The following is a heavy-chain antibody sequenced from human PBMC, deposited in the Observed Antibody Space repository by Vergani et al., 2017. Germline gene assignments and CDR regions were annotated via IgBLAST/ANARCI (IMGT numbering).Heavy chain of an antibody. V-gene: IGHV3-48*03. CDR1: GFTFSSYE. D-gene: IGHD2-2*02. CDR2: ISSSGSTI. CDR3: ARDLRPSCSSTSCYKGDYFDY. Sequence: EVQLVESGGGLVQPGGSLRLSCAASGFTFSSYEMNWVRQAPGKGLEWVSDISSSGSTIYYADSVKGRFTISRDNAKNSLYLQMNSLRAEDTAVYYCARDLRPSCSSTSCYKGDYFDYWGQGTLVTVSS. J-gene: IGHJ4*02.